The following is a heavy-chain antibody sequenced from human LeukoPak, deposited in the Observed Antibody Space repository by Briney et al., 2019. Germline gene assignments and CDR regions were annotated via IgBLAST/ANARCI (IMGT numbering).Heavy chain of an antibody. CDR2: IWYDGSNK. D-gene: IGHD2-15*01. Sequence: GGSLRLSCAASGFTFSSYGMHWVRQAPGKGLEWVAVIWYDGSNKYYADSVKGRFTISRDNSKNTLYLQMNSLRAEDTAVYYCARDEGGPSGGSYYYYYYGMDVWGQGTTVTVSS. V-gene: IGHV3-33*01. CDR1: GFTFSSYG. J-gene: IGHJ6*02. CDR3: ARDEGGPSGGSYYYYYYGMDV.